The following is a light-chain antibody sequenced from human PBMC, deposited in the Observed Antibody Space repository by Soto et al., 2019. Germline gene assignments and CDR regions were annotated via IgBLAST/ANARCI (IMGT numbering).Light chain of an antibody. Sequence: DIQMTQFPSTLSASVGDRVTITCRASQSINTWLAWYQQKPGKAPKLLIYDATSLETGVSSRFRGSVSGSEFTLTISSLQPDDFATYYCQQYNSFSRGTFGLGTKVEMK. V-gene: IGKV1-5*01. J-gene: IGKJ1*01. CDR2: DAT. CDR1: QSINTW. CDR3: QQYNSFSRGT.